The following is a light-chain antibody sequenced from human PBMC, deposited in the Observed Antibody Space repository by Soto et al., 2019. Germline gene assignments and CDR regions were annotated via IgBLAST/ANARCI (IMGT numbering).Light chain of an antibody. CDR3: QQRSNWPRT. V-gene: IGKV3D-20*02. CDR1: QSVSSSH. CDR2: GAS. Sequence: EIVLTQSPGTLSLSPWEIATLSCRASQSVSSSHLAWYQQKPGQAPRLLISGASSRATGIPDRFTGSGSGTDFTLTISSLEPEDFAVYYCQQRSNWPRTFGHGTKVDIK. J-gene: IGKJ1*01.